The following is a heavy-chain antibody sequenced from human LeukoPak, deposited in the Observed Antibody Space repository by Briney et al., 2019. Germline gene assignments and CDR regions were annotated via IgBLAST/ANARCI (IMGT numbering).Heavy chain of an antibody. J-gene: IGHJ4*02. V-gene: IGHV4-34*01. CDR2: INHSGNT. D-gene: IGHD6-19*01. Sequence: SETLSLTCAVYGGSFSGHYWSWIRQPPGKGLEWIGEINHSGNTNYNPSLKSRVTMSVDTSKNQFSLKLSSVTAADTGVYYCARGQWLDNYWGQGTLVTVSS. CDR1: GGSFSGHY. CDR3: ARGQWLDNY.